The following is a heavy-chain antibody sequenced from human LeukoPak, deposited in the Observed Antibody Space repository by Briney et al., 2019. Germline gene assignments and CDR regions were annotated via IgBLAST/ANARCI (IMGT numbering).Heavy chain of an antibody. CDR2: SFFGGST. CDR1: GASMSDYF. Sequence: SETLSLTCTVSGASMSDYFWTWIRQTPGKGLEWVGYSFFGGSTSYNPSLKSRVAISVDTSKNVFSLQLSSATAEDTAVYFCATVTITSTILLFDYWGRGTLVTVSS. J-gene: IGHJ4*02. V-gene: IGHV4-59*01. D-gene: IGHD4-11*01. CDR3: ATVTITSTILLFDY.